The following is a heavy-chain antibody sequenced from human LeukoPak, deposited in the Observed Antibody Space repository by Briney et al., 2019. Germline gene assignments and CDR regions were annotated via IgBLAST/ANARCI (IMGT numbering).Heavy chain of an antibody. CDR2: IYYSGST. J-gene: IGHJ4*02. Sequence: SETLSLTCTVSGGSISSSSYYWGWIRQPPGKGLEWIGSIYYSGSTYYNPSLKSRVTISVDTSKNQFSLKLSSVTAADTAVYYCARQSEGRSVLRFLEWFNQTFDYWGQGTLVTVSS. V-gene: IGHV4-39*01. CDR1: GGSISSSSYY. D-gene: IGHD3-3*01. CDR3: ARQSEGRSVLRFLEWFNQTFDY.